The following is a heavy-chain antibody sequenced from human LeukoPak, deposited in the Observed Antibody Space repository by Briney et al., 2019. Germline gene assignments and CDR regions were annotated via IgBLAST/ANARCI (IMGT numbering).Heavy chain of an antibody. Sequence: SETLSLTCAVSGGSISSTNWWTWVRQPPGKGLEWIGEVDHSGYTNYNPSLKSRVTISVDKSKNQFSLKLSSVTAADTAVYYCARRGGSGRAFDYWGQGTLVTVSS. CDR3: ARRGGSGRAFDY. CDR1: GGSISSTNW. CDR2: VDHSGYT. J-gene: IGHJ4*02. D-gene: IGHD1-26*01. V-gene: IGHV4-4*02.